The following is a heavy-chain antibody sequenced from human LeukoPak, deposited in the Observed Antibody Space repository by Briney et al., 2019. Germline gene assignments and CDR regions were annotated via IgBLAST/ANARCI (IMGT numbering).Heavy chain of an antibody. J-gene: IGHJ3*02. D-gene: IGHD5-24*01. CDR2: INHSGST. CDR3: ARAEDEFDI. V-gene: IGHV4-34*01. CDR1: GGSISGYY. Sequence: PSETLSLTCTVSGGSISGYYWSWIRQPPGKGLEWVGEINHSGSTKYNPSLKSRVTISADTSKNQFSLRLSSVTAADTAVYYCARAEDEFDIWGQGTMVTVSS.